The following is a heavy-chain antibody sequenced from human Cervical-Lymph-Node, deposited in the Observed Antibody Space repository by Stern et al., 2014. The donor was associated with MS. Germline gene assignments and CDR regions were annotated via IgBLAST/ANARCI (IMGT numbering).Heavy chain of an antibody. V-gene: IGHV4-39*01. Sequence: QVQLQESGPRLVKPSETLSLTCSVSGGSISSSSHYWGWIRQPPGEGLEWIGSIYYTGTTYYNSFLKSRVTIFVDTSKNQLALKLGSVTAADTAIYYCARHGSWSAKYYFDYWGQGTLVTVSS. CDR3: ARHGSWSAKYYFDY. CDR1: GGSISSSSHY. CDR2: IYYTGTT. D-gene: IGHD2-15*01. J-gene: IGHJ4*02.